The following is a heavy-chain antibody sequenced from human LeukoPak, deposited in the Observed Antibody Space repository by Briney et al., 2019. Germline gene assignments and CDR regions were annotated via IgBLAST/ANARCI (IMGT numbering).Heavy chain of an antibody. D-gene: IGHD6-13*01. CDR1: GYTFTSHG. CDR3: ATTSIIAAAGTIYYYYGMDV. CDR2: ISAYNGNT. J-gene: IGHJ6*02. V-gene: IGHV1-18*01. Sequence: ASVKVSCKASGYTFTSHGISWVRQAPGQGLEWMGWISAYNGNTNYAQKLQGRVTMTTDTSTSTAYMELRSLRSDDTAVYYCATTSIIAAAGTIYYYYGMDVWGQGTTVTVSS.